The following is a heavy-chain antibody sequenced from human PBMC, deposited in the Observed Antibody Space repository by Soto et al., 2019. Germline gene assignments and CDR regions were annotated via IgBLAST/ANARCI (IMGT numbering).Heavy chain of an antibody. CDR3: AKGDNLGPKAGYAFDP. J-gene: IGHJ5*02. CDR1: GDSVSSNTAS. Sequence: SQTLSLTCAISGDSVSSNTASWNWIRQSPSRGLEWLGRTYFRSKWYNDYAVSVKSRIIINPDTSNNQFSLQPSSVTPEDTAVYFCAKGDNLGPKAGYAFDPWGQGIMVTVSS. CDR2: TYFRSKWYN. D-gene: IGHD5-12*01. V-gene: IGHV6-1*01.